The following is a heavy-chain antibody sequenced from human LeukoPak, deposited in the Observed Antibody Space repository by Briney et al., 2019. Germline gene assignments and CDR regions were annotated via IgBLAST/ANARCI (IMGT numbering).Heavy chain of an antibody. J-gene: IGHJ6*03. Sequence: ASVKVSCKASGYTFTGYYMHWVRQAPGQGLEWMGWINPNSGGTNYAQKFQGRVTMTRDTSISTAYMELSRLRSDDTAVYYWGREFQMVVAATQGSYYYYYYMDVWGKGTAVTVSS. V-gene: IGHV1-2*02. CDR1: GYTFTGYY. CDR3: GREFQMVVAATQGSYYYYYYMDV. CDR2: INPNSGGT. D-gene: IGHD2-15*01.